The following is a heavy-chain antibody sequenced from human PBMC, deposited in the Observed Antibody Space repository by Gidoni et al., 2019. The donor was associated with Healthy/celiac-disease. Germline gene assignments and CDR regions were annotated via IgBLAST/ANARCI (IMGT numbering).Heavy chain of an antibody. Sequence: EVQLVESGGGLVQPGGALRLSCAASGFTFSSDSRNWVRQAPGKGLEWVSYISSSSSTIYYADSVKGRFTISRDNAKNSLYLQMNSLRDEDTAVYYCARDKGWGDTAMGRFGLAGDPFDYWGQGTLVTISS. CDR2: ISSSSSTI. CDR3: ARDKGWGDTAMGRFGLAGDPFDY. V-gene: IGHV3-48*02. J-gene: IGHJ4*02. CDR1: GFTFSSDS. D-gene: IGHD5-18*01.